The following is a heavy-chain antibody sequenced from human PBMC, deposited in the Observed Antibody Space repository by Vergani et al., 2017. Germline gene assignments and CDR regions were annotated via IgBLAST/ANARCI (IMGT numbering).Heavy chain of an antibody. CDR3: AKDRDYGDYDELFDY. CDR2: ISYDGSNK. CDR1: GFTFSSYG. J-gene: IGHJ4*02. Sequence: QVQLVESGGGVVQPGRSLRLSCAASGFTFSSYGMHWVRQAPGKGLEWVAVISYDGSNKYYADSVKGRFTISRDNSKNTLYLQMNSLRAEDTAVYYCAKDRDYGDYDELFDYWGQGTLVTVSS. D-gene: IGHD4-17*01. V-gene: IGHV3-30*18.